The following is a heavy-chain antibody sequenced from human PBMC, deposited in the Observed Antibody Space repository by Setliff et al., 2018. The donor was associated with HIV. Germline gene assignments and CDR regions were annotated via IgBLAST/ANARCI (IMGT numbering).Heavy chain of an antibody. CDR2: INADNGDT. J-gene: IGHJ5*02. V-gene: IGHV1-3*01. D-gene: IGHD6-13*01. Sequence: GASVKVSCKASGYTFTRYAIHWLRQAPGQSLEWMGWINADNGDTKYSQKFQGRLTITRDTSANTVYMELSSLRSEDTAVFYCAGDRDSLLIGYTPNNWFDPWGQGTLVTVSS. CDR1: GYTFTRYA. CDR3: AGDRDSLLIGYTPNNWFDP.